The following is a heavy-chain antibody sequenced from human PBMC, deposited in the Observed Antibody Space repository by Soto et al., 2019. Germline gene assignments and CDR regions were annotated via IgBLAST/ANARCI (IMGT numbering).Heavy chain of an antibody. CDR2: IYYSGST. Sequence: QVQLQESGPGLVKPSQTLSLTCTVSGASISNGGYYWSWIRQYPGKGLEWIGYIYYSGSTYYNPSLKSRVTISVDTSKNQFCLKLRSVTAADTAVYYCAREGCSNSSCYHWFDPWGQGTLVTVSS. CDR1: GASISNGGYY. D-gene: IGHD2-2*01. J-gene: IGHJ5*02. V-gene: IGHV4-31*03. CDR3: AREGCSNSSCYHWFDP.